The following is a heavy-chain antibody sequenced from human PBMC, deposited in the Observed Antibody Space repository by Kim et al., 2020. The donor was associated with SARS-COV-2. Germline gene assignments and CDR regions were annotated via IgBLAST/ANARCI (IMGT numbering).Heavy chain of an antibody. J-gene: IGHJ4*02. CDR2: ISDDGSDK. D-gene: IGHD3-16*01. CDR1: GFTFSNYA. V-gene: IGHV3-30-3*01. Sequence: GGSLRLSCEASGFTFSNYAMRWVRQAPGKGLEYLTRISDDGSDKYYADSVKGRITVSRDNSKNTLFLQMDSLRTEDTAVYYCARDRAAILGFDYWGQGTL. CDR3: ARDRAAILGFDY.